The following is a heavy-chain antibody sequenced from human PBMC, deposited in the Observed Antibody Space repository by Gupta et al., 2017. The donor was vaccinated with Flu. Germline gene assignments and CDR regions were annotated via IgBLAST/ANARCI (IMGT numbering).Heavy chain of an antibody. CDR2: MSWNRGSI. CDR3: AKGYRSSAGRNYYYGMDV. D-gene: IGHD3-16*02. V-gene: IGHV3-9*01. Sequence: RWVRQAPGKGLEWGSGMSWNRGSIGYADSVKGRFTISRDNAKNSLYLQMNSLRAEDTALYYCAKGYRSSAGRNYYYGMDVWGQGTTVTVSS. J-gene: IGHJ6*02.